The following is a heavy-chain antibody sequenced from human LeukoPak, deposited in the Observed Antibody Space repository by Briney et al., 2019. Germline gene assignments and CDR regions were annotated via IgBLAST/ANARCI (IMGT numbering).Heavy chain of an antibody. D-gene: IGHD3-22*01. CDR2: INSDGSSL. CDR3: ARDDFAGDSSGYIDY. CDR1: GFTFSSYW. Sequence: PGGSLRLSCAASGFTFSSYWVQWVRQAPGKGLVWISRINSDGSSLSYADSVKGRFTISRDNAKNTVYLQMNSLRAEDTALYYCARDDFAGDSSGYIDYWGQGTLVTVSS. V-gene: IGHV3-74*01. J-gene: IGHJ4*02.